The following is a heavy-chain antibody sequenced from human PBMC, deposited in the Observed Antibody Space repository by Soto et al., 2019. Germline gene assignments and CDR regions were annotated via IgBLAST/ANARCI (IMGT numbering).Heavy chain of an antibody. CDR1: GGSISSSSYY. CDR2: IYYSGST. Sequence: QLQLQESGPGLVKPSETLSLTCTVSGGSISSSSYYWGWIRQPPGKGLEWIGSIYYSGSTYYNPSLKSRVTISVDTPKNQFSLKLSSVTAADTAVYYCARLNGNYYDSSGYSYFDYWGQGTLVTVSS. D-gene: IGHD3-22*01. CDR3: ARLNGNYYDSSGYSYFDY. V-gene: IGHV4-39*01. J-gene: IGHJ4*02.